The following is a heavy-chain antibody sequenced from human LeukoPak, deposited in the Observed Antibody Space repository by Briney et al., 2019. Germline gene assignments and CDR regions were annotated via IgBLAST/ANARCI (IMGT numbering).Heavy chain of an antibody. CDR1: GFTFDTYT. CDR3: ARSSYSSSSSV. D-gene: IGHD6-6*01. Sequence: GGSLRLSCAASGFTFDTYTMNWVRQAPGKGLEWVASINSDGSEGYYADVVKGRFTISRDNAKNSLYLQINSLRAEDTAVYYCARSSYSSSSSVWGQGTMVTVSS. V-gene: IGHV3-7*03. J-gene: IGHJ3*01. CDR2: INSDGSEG.